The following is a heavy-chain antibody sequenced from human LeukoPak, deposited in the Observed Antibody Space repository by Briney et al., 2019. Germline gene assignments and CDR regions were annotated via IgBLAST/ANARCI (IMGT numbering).Heavy chain of an antibody. V-gene: IGHV4-61*01. CDR3: ARDNWNYGSSMGV. Sequence: SETLSLTCTVSGGSVSSGSHYWSWIRQPPGKGLEWIGYISYSGSTNYNPSLKSRVTISVDTSKNQFSLKLSSVTAADTAVYYCARDNWNYGSSMGVWGQGTTVTVSS. J-gene: IGHJ6*02. CDR2: ISYSGST. CDR1: GGSVSSGSHY. D-gene: IGHD1-7*01.